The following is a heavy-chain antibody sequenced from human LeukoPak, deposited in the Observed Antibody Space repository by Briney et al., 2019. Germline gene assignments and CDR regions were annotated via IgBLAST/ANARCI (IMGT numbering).Heavy chain of an antibody. Sequence: GGSLGLSCAASGFTFSSYAMSWVRQAPGKGLEWVGRIKSKTDGGTTHYAAPVKGRFTISRDDSKNTLYLQMNSLKTEDTAVYYCITVALRYNWNDGVREDFDYWGQGTLVTVSS. CDR2: IKSKTDGGTT. CDR1: GFTFSSYA. CDR3: ITVALRYNWNDGVREDFDY. D-gene: IGHD1-1*01. J-gene: IGHJ4*02. V-gene: IGHV3-15*01.